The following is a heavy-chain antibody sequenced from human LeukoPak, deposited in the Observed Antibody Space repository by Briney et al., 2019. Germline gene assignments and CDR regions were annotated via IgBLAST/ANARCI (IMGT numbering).Heavy chain of an antibody. V-gene: IGHV4-39*07. CDR3: ARWSLSGGFDY. CDR1: GGSISSSDYY. CDR2: IYYSGTT. Sequence: SSETLSLTCTVPGGSISSSDYYWGWIRQPPGKGLEWIGTIYYSGTTYYNPSLKSRVTISVDTSKNQFSLKLSSVTAADTAVYYCARWSLSGGFDYWGQGTLVTVSS. D-gene: IGHD1-26*01. J-gene: IGHJ4*02.